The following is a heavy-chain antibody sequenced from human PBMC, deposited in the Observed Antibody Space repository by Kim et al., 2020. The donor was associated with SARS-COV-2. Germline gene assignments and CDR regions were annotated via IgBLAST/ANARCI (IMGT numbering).Heavy chain of an antibody. CDR1: GFTFSSYG. CDR3: AKDWVAADHEDAFDI. CDR2: ISYDGSNK. Sequence: GGSLRLSCAASGFTFSSYGMHWVRQAPGKGLEWVAVISYDGSNKYYADSVKGRFTISRDNSKNTLYLQMNSLRAEDTAVYYCAKDWVAADHEDAFDIWGQGTMVTVSS. D-gene: IGHD6-13*01. V-gene: IGHV3-30*18. J-gene: IGHJ3*02.